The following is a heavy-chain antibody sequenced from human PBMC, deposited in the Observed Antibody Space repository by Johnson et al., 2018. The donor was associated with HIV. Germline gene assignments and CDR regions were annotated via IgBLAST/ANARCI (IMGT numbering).Heavy chain of an antibody. Sequence: QVQLVESGGGLIQPGGSLRLSCAASGFTVSSNYMSWVRQAPGKGLEWVAFIRYDGSNKYYADSVKGRFTISRDNSKNTLYLQMNSLRAEDTAMYYCATSGLTLGSSSSHAFDIWGQGTMVTVSS. CDR2: IRYDGSNK. CDR3: ATSGLTLGSSSSHAFDI. D-gene: IGHD6-6*01. J-gene: IGHJ3*02. V-gene: IGHV3-30*02. CDR1: GFTVSSNY.